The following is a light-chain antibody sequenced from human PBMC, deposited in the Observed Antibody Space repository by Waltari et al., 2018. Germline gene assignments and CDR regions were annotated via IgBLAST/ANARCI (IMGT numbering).Light chain of an antibody. CDR2: SAS. J-gene: IGKJ5*01. Sequence: EIVMTQSPPTLSVSPGERATLSCRASQSVSNSLAWYQHRPGRAPRLLFHSASTRAPGIPARFSGSGSETEFTLTISNLQSEDFALYYCQQYNNWPPITFGQGTRLEIK. CDR1: QSVSNS. V-gene: IGKV3D-15*01. CDR3: QQYNNWPPIT.